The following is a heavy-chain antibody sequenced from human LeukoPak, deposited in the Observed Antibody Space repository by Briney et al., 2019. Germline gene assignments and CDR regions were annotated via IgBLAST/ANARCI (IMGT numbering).Heavy chain of an antibody. CDR1: GGSISSYY. Sequence: SETLSLTCTVSGGSISSYYWSWIRQPAGKGLEWIGRIYTSGSTNYNPSLKSRVTMSVDTSKNQFSLKLSSVTAADTAVYYCARGEAAAGWNYYYYGMDVWGQGTTVTVSS. D-gene: IGHD6-13*01. CDR2: IYTSGST. V-gene: IGHV4-4*07. CDR3: ARGEAAAGWNYYYYGMDV. J-gene: IGHJ6*02.